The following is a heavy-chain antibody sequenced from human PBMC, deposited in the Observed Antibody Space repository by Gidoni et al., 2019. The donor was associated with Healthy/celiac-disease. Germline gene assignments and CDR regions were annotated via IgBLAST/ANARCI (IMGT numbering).Heavy chain of an antibody. Sequence: GGVVQPGRSLRLSCAASGFTFSSYGMHWVRQAPGKGLEWVAVISYNGSNKYYADSVKGRFTISRDNSKNTLYLQMNSLRAEDTAVYYCARDQGIFGVVIAPLDYWGQGTLVTVSS. CDR2: ISYNGSNK. D-gene: IGHD3-3*01. CDR1: GFTFSSYG. V-gene: IGHV3-30*03. CDR3: ARDQGIFGVVIAPLDY. J-gene: IGHJ4*02.